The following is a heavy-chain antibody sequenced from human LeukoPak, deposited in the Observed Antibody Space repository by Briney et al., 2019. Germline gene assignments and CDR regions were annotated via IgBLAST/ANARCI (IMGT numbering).Heavy chain of an antibody. Sequence: GASVKVSCKASGYTFTGYYMHWVRQAPGQGLEWMGWINPNSGGTNYAQKFQGWVTMTRDTSISTAYMELSRLRSDDTAVYYCARFRIAAAGPGLDGMDVWGQGTTVTVSS. D-gene: IGHD6-13*01. CDR1: GYTFTGYY. CDR3: ARFRIAAAGPGLDGMDV. J-gene: IGHJ6*02. CDR2: INPNSGGT. V-gene: IGHV1-2*04.